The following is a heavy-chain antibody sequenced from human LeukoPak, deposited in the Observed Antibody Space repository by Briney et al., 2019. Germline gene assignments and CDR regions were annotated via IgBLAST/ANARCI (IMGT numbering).Heavy chain of an antibody. D-gene: IGHD5-24*01. CDR2: IRYDGGDK. CDR3: AKNRGGHNYADAFEL. J-gene: IGHJ3*01. Sequence: GGSLRLSCAASGFTFNNYDMHWVRQTPGKGLEWVAVIRYDGGDKYYVDSVKGRFTISRDNSRNTLYLQMNSLTAEDTAVYYCAKNRGGHNYADAFELWGQGTMVRVYS. V-gene: IGHV3-30*02. CDR1: GFTFNNYD.